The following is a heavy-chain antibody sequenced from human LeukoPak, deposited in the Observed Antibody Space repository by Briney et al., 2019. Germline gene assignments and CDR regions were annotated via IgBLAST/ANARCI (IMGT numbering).Heavy chain of an antibody. Sequence: SETQSLTCTVSGYSISSGYYWGWIRQPPGKGLRWFGSIYHSGSTYYNPSLKSRVTISVDTSKNQFSLKLSSVTAADTAVYYCARAALDYGDYRNWFDPWGQGTLVTVSS. D-gene: IGHD4-17*01. J-gene: IGHJ5*02. CDR3: ARAALDYGDYRNWFDP. V-gene: IGHV4-38-2*02. CDR1: GYSISSGYY. CDR2: IYHSGST.